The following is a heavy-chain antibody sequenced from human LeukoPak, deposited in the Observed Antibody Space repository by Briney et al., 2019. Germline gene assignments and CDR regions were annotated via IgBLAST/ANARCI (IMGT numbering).Heavy chain of an antibody. V-gene: IGHV3-33*01. CDR3: ARDGSSGWYWVDY. CDR1: GFTFSSYG. J-gene: IGHJ4*02. D-gene: IGHD6-19*01. Sequence: GESLRLSCAASGFTFSSYGMHWVRQVPGKGLEWVAVIWYDGSNKYYADSVKGRFTISRDNSKNTLHLQMNSLRAEDTAVYYCARDGSSGWYWVDYWGQGTLVTVSS. CDR2: IWYDGSNK.